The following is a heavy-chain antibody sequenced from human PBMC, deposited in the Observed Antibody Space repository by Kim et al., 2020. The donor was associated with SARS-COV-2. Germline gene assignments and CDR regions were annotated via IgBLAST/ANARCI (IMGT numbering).Heavy chain of an antibody. Sequence: ASVKVSCKASGYTFTGYYMHWVRQAPGQGLEWMGWINPNSGGTNYAQKFQGRVTMTRDTSISTAYMELSRLRSDDTAVYYCARLNSSGWKFDYWGQGTLVTVSS. V-gene: IGHV1-2*02. CDR1: GYTFTGYY. CDR3: ARLNSSGWKFDY. D-gene: IGHD6-19*01. J-gene: IGHJ4*02. CDR2: INPNSGGT.